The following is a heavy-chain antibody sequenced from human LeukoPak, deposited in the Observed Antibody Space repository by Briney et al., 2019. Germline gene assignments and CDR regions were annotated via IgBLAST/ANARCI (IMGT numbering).Heavy chain of an antibody. Sequence: GGSLRLSCAASGFTVSSNYMSWVRQASGKGLEWVALISYDGSNKYYADSVKGRFTISRDNSKNTLYLQMNSLRPEDTAVYYCAKGDPYGSGSYPVDYWGQGTLVTVSS. V-gene: IGHV3-30*18. CDR2: ISYDGSNK. J-gene: IGHJ4*02. D-gene: IGHD3-10*01. CDR3: AKGDPYGSGSYPVDY. CDR1: GFTVSSNY.